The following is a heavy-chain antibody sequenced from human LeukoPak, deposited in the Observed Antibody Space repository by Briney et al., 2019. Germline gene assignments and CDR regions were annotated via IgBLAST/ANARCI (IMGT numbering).Heavy chain of an antibody. CDR3: AREAQIPFDY. J-gene: IGHJ4*02. CDR1: GFTIGNHG. V-gene: IGHV3-30*03. Sequence: PGTSLRLSCVVSGFTIGNHGMHWVRQAPGKGLEWVAMISHDGGSEHYGDSVKGRLTISRDNSKNTLYLQMNSLRAEDTAVYYCAREAQIPFDYWGQGTLVTVPS. CDR2: ISHDGGSE.